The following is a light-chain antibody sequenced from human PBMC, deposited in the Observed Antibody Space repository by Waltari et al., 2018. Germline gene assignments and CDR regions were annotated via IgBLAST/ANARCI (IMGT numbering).Light chain of an antibody. V-gene: IGLV1-51*02. CDR2: ENT. J-gene: IGLJ7*01. CDR1: SPNIGNNY. Sequence: QSVLTQPTSVSAAPGQRVTIPCSGGSPNIGNNYVSWYRQFPGTAPKLLIYENTERPSGIPGRFSGSKSGTSATLDIPGLQAGDEADYYCGTWDSSLSGAVFGGGTHLTVL. CDR3: GTWDSSLSGAV.